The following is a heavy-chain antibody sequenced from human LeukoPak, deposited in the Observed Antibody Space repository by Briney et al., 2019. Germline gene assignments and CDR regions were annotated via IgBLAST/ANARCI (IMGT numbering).Heavy chain of an antibody. CDR2: ISYDGTDK. Sequence: PGGSLRLSCAASGFTFSTYGMHWVRQAPGKGLEWVAVISYDGTDKYYADSVKGRFTISRDNSKNTLYLQMNSLRAGDTALYYCAKGSGSTWDHTWDFWGQGTLVTVSS. V-gene: IGHV3-30*18. CDR1: GFTFSTYG. CDR3: AKGSGSTWDHTWDF. D-gene: IGHD6-13*01. J-gene: IGHJ4*02.